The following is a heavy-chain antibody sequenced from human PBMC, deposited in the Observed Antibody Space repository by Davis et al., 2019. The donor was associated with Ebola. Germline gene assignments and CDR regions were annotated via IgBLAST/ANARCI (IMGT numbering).Heavy chain of an antibody. Sequence: MPSETLSLTCTVSGGSISSHYWSWIRQPPGKGLEWIGYVYYSGSTNYNPSHKSRVTISVDTSKNQFSLKLSSVTAADTAVYYCARDRGRYSSSPNFDYWGQGTLVTVSS. CDR1: GGSISSHY. CDR3: ARDRGRYSSSPNFDY. CDR2: VYYSGST. J-gene: IGHJ4*02. D-gene: IGHD6-6*01. V-gene: IGHV4-59*11.